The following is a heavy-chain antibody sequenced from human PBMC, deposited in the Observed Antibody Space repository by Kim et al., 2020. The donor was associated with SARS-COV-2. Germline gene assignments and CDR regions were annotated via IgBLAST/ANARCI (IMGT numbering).Heavy chain of an antibody. J-gene: IGHJ4*02. CDR2: INHSGST. Sequence: SETLSLTCAVYGGSFNEYYWTWIRQPPGKGLEWIGEINHSGSTNYNPSLKSRVSISVDTSKNQFSLELTSVTAADTAVYYCARGYGESRRHYLGQGTLVT. D-gene: IGHD3-10*01. CDR3: ARGYGESRRHY. V-gene: IGHV4-34*01. CDR1: GGSFNEYY.